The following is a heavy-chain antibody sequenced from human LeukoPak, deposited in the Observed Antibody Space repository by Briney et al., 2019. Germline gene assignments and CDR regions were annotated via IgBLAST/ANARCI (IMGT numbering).Heavy chain of an antibody. Sequence: GGSLRLSCAASGFTFSSYSMNWVRQAPGKGLAWVSSISSSSSYIYYAGSVKGRFTSSRDNAKNSLYLQMNSLRAEDTAVYYCARGRAYDSSGYYDHYFDYWGQGTLVTVSS. CDR3: ARGRAYDSSGYYDHYFDY. D-gene: IGHD3-22*01. V-gene: IGHV3-21*01. CDR1: GFTFSSYS. CDR2: ISSSSSYI. J-gene: IGHJ4*02.